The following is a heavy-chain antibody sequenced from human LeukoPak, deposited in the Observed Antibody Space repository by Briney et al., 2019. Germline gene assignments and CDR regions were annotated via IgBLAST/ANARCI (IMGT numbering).Heavy chain of an antibody. CDR2: IYYSGST. J-gene: IGHJ4*02. CDR3: ARVEMASFDY. D-gene: IGHD5-24*01. Sequence: PSETLSLTCTVSGGSISSYYWSWIRQPPGKGLEWIGYIYYSGSTNYNPSLKRRVTISVDTSKNQFSLKLSSVTAADTAVYYCARVEMASFDYWGQGALVTVSS. V-gene: IGHV4-59*08. CDR1: GGSISSYY.